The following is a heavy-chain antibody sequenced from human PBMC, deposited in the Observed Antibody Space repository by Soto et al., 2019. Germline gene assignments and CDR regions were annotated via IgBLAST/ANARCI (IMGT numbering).Heavy chain of an antibody. CDR3: ARDRGIVLMVYAFYYKDV. D-gene: IGHD2-8*01. CDR2: IWYDGSNK. V-gene: IGHV3-33*01. Sequence: WALRLSCAASGFTFSSYGMHWVRQAPGKGLEWVAVIWYDGSNKYYADSVKGRFTISRDNSKNTLYLQMNSLRAEDTAVYYCARDRGIVLMVYAFYYKDVWGKGTTVTVSS. CDR1: GFTFSSYG. J-gene: IGHJ6*03.